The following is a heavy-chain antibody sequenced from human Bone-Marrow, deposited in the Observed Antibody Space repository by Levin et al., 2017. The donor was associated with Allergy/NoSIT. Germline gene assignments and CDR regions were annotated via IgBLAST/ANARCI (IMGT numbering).Heavy chain of an antibody. CDR1: GGSISSTY. J-gene: IGHJ6*02. Sequence: SQTLSLTCTVSGGSISSTYWSWIRQPPGKGLEWIGCIYYSGSSNYNPSLKSRVSISVDTSKNKLSLKLSSVTAADTAVYYCARYCTGASCGYYALDVWGPGTTVTVS. CDR2: IYYSGSS. D-gene: IGHD2-15*01. CDR3: ARYCTGASCGYYALDV. V-gene: IGHV4-59*13.